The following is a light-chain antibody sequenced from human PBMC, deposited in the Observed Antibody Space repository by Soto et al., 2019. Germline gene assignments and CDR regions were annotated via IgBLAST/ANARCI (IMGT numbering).Light chain of an antibody. CDR3: SSYTSSSTLVV. J-gene: IGLJ2*01. CDR2: EVS. Sequence: QSALTQPASVSGSPGQSITISCTGTSSDVGGYNYVSWYQQHPGKAPKLMIYEVSNGPSGVSNRFSGSKSGNTASLTISGLQAEDEADYYCSSYTSSSTLVVFGGGTTLTVL. CDR1: SSDVGGYNY. V-gene: IGLV2-14*01.